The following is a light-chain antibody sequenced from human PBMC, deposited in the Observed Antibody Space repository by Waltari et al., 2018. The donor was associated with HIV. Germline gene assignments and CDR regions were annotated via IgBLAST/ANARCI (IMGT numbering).Light chain of an antibody. CDR3: HQYGTSPYT. CDR1: QSVSNNY. J-gene: IGKJ2*01. CDR2: GAS. Sequence: DIVLTQSPGTLSLSPGERATLSCRASQSVSNNYLAWYHQKSGQAPRLLIYGASNRPTAIPDRFSGSGSGTNFTLTISRLDSEDFGLYYCHQYGTSPYTFGQGTKLETK. V-gene: IGKV3-20*01.